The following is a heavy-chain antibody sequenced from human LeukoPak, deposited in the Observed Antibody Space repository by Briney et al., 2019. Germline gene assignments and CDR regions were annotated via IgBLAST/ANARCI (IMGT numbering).Heavy chain of an antibody. Sequence: GGSLRLSCAASGFTFTSYSMLWVRQAPGKGLEWVAVISYDGSKKYCADSVKGRFTISRDNSNNTLYLQMNSLRAEDTAIYYCARDKLLDWGQGTLVTVSS. V-gene: IGHV3-30*04. D-gene: IGHD2-21*02. CDR3: ARDKLLD. CDR1: GFTFTSYS. J-gene: IGHJ4*02. CDR2: ISYDGSKK.